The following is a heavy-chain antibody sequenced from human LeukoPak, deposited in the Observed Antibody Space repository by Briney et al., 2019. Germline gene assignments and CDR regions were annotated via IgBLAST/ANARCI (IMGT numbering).Heavy chain of an antibody. V-gene: IGHV4-34*01. D-gene: IGHD5-12*01. J-gene: IGHJ4*02. Sequence: SETLSLTCAVYGGSFSGYYWSWIRQPPGKGLEWIGEINHSGSTNYNPSLKSRVTISVDTSKNQFSLKLSSVTAADTAVYYCASHDRRGYDFPPYYWGQGTLVTVSS. CDR1: GGSFSGYY. CDR2: INHSGST. CDR3: ASHDRRGYDFPPYY.